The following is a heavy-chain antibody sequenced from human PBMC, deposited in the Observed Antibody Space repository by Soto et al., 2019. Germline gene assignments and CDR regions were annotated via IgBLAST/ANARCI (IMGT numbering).Heavy chain of an antibody. J-gene: IGHJ4*02. CDR3: ARVRLSLFDY. D-gene: IGHD3-10*01. Sequence: ASVKVSCKASGYTFTSYGITWVRQAPGQGLEWMGWISAHNGDTTYAQKFQGRDIMTTDTSTRTAYMELRSLRSDDTAVYFCARVRLSLFDYWVQVTLVTVSS. V-gene: IGHV1-18*04. CDR2: ISAHNGDT. CDR1: GYTFTSYG.